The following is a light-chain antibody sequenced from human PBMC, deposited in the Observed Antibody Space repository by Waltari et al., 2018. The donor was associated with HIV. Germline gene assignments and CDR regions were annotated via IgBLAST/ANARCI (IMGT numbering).Light chain of an antibody. Sequence: QSALTQPPSASGSPGQSVTISCTGTSSDVGGYKYVSWYQQHPGKAPKLMIYEVSKRPSGVPDRFSGAKAGNTASLTVSGLQAEDVSDYDCSSFAGSNICVFGTGTKVTVL. CDR3: SSFAGSNICV. CDR1: SSDVGGYKY. J-gene: IGLJ1*01. CDR2: EVS. V-gene: IGLV2-8*01.